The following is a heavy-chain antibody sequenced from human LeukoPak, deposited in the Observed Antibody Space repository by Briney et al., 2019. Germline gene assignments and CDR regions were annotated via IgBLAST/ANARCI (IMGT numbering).Heavy chain of an antibody. CDR1: GYTFTSYD. J-gene: IGHJ6*03. CDR3: ARVREGIVVVPAARTYYYYYMDV. Sequence: GASVKVSCKASGYTFTSYDINWVRQATGQGLEWMGWISAYNGNTNYAQTLQGRVTMTTDTSTSTAYMELRSLRSDDTAVYYCARVREGIVVVPAARTYYYYYMDVWGKGTTVTISS. D-gene: IGHD2-2*01. V-gene: IGHV1-18*01. CDR2: ISAYNGNT.